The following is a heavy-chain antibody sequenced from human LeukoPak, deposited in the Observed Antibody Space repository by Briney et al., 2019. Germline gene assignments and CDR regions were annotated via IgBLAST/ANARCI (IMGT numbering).Heavy chain of an antibody. D-gene: IGHD4-17*01. CDR2: INHSGST. V-gene: IGHV4-34*01. CDR3: ARGFPFDYGSFWFDP. J-gene: IGHJ5*02. CDR1: GGSFSGYY. Sequence: PSETLSLTCAVYGGSFSGYYWSWIRQPPGKGLEWIGEINHSGSTNYNPSLKSRVTTSIDTSKNQFSLKLSSVTAADTAVYYCARGFPFDYGSFWFDPWGQGTLVTVSS.